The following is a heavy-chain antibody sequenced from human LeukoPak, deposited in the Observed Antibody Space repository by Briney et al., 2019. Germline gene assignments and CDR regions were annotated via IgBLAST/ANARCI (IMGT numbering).Heavy chain of an antibody. V-gene: IGHV4-31*03. D-gene: IGHD5-18*01. CDR3: ARLATAMAHLTPYYYGMDV. J-gene: IGHJ6*02. CDR1: GGSISSGGYY. CDR2: IYYSGST. Sequence: PSETLSLTCTVSGGSISSGGYYWSWIRQHPGKGLEWIGYIYYSGSTYYNPSLKSRVTISVDTSKNQFSLKLSSVTAADTAVYYCARLATAMAHLTPYYYGMDVWGQGTTATVSS.